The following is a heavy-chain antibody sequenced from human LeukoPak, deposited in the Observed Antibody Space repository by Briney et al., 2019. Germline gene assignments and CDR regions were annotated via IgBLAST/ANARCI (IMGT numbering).Heavy chain of an antibody. J-gene: IGHJ3*02. D-gene: IGHD5-24*01. Sequence: NPGGSLRLSCAASGFTFSSYSMNWARQAPGKGLEWVSSISSSSYIYYADSVKGRFTISRDNAKNSLYLQMNSLRAEDTAVYYCAREKLRDGAFDIWGQGTMVTVSS. V-gene: IGHV3-21*01. CDR1: GFTFSSYS. CDR3: AREKLRDGAFDI. CDR2: ISSSSYI.